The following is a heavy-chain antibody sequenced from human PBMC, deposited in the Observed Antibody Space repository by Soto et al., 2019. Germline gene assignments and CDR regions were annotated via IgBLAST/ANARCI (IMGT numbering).Heavy chain of an antibody. V-gene: IGHV2-5*02. J-gene: IGHJ4*02. CDR1: GFSLTTTSMG. CDR3: AHAGDYDLLSFDH. D-gene: IGHD4-17*01. CDR2: IYWDDDQ. Sequence: QITLKESGPPLVRPAQTLTLTCAFSGFSLTTTSMGVAWIRQPPGKALEWLALIYWDDDQRYSPSLKDRLTIAKDTSRSRVVLTISNMNPEDTGTYCCAHAGDYDLLSFDHWGPGTLVTVSS.